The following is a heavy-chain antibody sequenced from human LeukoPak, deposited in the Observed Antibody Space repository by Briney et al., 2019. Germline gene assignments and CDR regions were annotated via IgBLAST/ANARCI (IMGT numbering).Heavy chain of an antibody. Sequence: PSETLSLTCTVSGGFIRSSDYYWGWIRQPPGKGLEWIASIYYSGTTHYNPSHQSRVTMSVDTSKNQFSLRLSSVTTADTAVYYCARVNTQGVPSPWGQGILVTVSS. CDR2: IYYSGTT. V-gene: IGHV4-39*01. D-gene: IGHD2-15*01. CDR1: GGFIRSSDYY. J-gene: IGHJ5*02. CDR3: ARVNTQGVPSP.